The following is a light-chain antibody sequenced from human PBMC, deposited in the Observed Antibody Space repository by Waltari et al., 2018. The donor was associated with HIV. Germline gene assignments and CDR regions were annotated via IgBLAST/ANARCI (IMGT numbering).Light chain of an antibody. Sequence: QSALTQPPSASGSPGPSVTMSCTGTSSDLGGYNYFSWHQQHPGKAPKLIMTEVTKRPSGVPDRFSGSKSGNTASLTVSGLQAEDEAHYYCSSYAPTNKFYVLFGGGTTLTVL. CDR1: SSDLGGYNY. J-gene: IGLJ2*01. V-gene: IGLV2-8*01. CDR3: SSYAPTNKFYVL. CDR2: EVT.